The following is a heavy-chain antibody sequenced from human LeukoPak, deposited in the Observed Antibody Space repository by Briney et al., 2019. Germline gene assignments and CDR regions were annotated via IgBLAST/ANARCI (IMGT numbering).Heavy chain of an antibody. D-gene: IGHD5-12*01. CDR2: ISGSGGST. CDR3: ARDPDYYDDSGYA. V-gene: IGHV3-23*01. J-gene: IGHJ5*02. CDR1: GFTFSTYA. Sequence: GGSLRLSCAASGFTFSTYAMSWVRQAPGKGLEWVSGISGSGGSTYSADSVKGRFTISRDNSKSTLYLQMDGLRAEDTAVYYCARDPDYYDDSGYAWGQGTLVTVSS.